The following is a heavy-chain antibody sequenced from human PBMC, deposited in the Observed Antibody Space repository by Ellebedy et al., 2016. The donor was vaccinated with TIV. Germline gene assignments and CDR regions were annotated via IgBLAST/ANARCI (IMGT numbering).Heavy chain of an antibody. J-gene: IGHJ3*02. V-gene: IGHV1-2*04. D-gene: IGHD3-16*02. CDR1: GYTFTAYH. CDR3: ARVNRYDYVWGSYRYTDAFDT. Sequence: ASVKVSCKASGYTFTAYHIHWVRQAPGQGLEWMGWIYPYSGGTNYAQKFQGWVTMTRDTSISTAYMELSRLRSDDTAVYYCARVNRYDYVWGSYRYTDAFDTWGQGTMVTVSS. CDR2: IYPYSGGT.